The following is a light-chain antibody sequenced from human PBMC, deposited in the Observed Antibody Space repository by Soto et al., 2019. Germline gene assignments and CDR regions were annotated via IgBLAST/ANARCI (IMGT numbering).Light chain of an antibody. CDR2: DAS. V-gene: IGKV3-20*01. J-gene: IGKJ4*01. Sequence: EIVMTHSPATLSVSPWEIATLSCRASQSVSSSYLAWYQQKPVQAPRLLIYDASNRATGIPARFSGSGSGTDFTLTISRLEPEDFAVYYCQQYGSSPTFGGGTKVDIK. CDR3: QQYGSSPT. CDR1: QSVSSSY.